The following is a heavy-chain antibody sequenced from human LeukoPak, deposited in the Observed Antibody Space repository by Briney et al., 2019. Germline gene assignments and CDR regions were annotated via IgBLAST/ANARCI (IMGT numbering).Heavy chain of an antibody. CDR1: GFTFSSYA. D-gene: IGHD6-19*01. CDR2: ISYDGSNK. J-gene: IGHJ6*03. V-gene: IGHV3-30-3*01. CDR3: ARAYSSGGGYYYYYYMDV. Sequence: GGSLRLSCAASGFTFSSYAMSWVRQAPGKGLEWVAVISYDGSNKYYADSVKGRFTISRDNSKNTLYLQMNSLRAEDTAVYYCARAYSSGGGYYYYYYMDVWGKGTTVTVSS.